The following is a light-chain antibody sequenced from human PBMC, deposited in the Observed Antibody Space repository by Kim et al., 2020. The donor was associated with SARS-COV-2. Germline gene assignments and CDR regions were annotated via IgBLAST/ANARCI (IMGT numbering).Light chain of an antibody. Sequence: KTVTISGTRSSGSIANSHVHWYQQRPGSSPTTVVYDDNQRPSGVPDRFSASIDSASNSAALTISGLKTEDEADYYCQSYDSDSQGVFGGGTQLTVL. CDR3: QSYDSDSQGV. CDR2: DDN. V-gene: IGLV6-57*01. CDR1: SGSIANSH. J-gene: IGLJ3*02.